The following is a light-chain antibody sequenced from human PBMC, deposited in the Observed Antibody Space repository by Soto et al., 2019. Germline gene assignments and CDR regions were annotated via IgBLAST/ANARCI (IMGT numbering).Light chain of an antibody. CDR2: SNN. V-gene: IGLV1-47*02. J-gene: IGLJ3*02. CDR3: AAWDDGLSGLV. Sequence: QSVLTQPPSASGTPGQRVTISCSGSSSNMGTSYVYWYQQLPGTAPKLLIYSNNQRPSGVPDRFSGSKSGTSASLAISGLRSEDEADYYCAAWDDGLSGLVFGGGTQLTVL. CDR1: SSNMGTSY.